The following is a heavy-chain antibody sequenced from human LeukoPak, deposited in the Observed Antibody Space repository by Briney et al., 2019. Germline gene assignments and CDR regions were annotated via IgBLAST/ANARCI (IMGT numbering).Heavy chain of an antibody. CDR3: ARGGSEGATKRSGTDY. Sequence: GGSLRLSCAGSGFTFSSYWMSWVRQAPRKGLEWVANIKQDGSEKYYVDSVKGRFTISRDNANNSLYLQMNSLRAEDTAVYYCARGGSEGATKRSGTDYWGQGTLVTVSS. D-gene: IGHD1-26*01. CDR2: IKQDGSEK. CDR1: GFTFSSYW. J-gene: IGHJ4*02. V-gene: IGHV3-7*01.